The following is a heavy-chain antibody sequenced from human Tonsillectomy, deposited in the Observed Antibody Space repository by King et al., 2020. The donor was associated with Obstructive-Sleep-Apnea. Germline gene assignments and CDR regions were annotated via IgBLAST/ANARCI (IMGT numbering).Heavy chain of an antibody. CDR2: IHHSGST. CDR1: GYSISSGYY. J-gene: IGHJ4*02. V-gene: IGHV4-38-2*02. Sequence: QLQESGPGLVKPSETLSLTCTVSGYSISSGYYWGWIRQPPGKGLEWIGSIHHSGSTYYNPSLKRRVTISIDTSKKQFSLKLSSVTAADTAVYYCARDTTLDYWGQGTLVTVSS. D-gene: IGHD1-1*01. CDR3: ARDTTLDY.